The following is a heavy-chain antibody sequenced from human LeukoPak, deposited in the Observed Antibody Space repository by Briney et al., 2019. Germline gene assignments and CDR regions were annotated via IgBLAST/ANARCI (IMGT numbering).Heavy chain of an antibody. CDR1: GVSISSGSYY. D-gene: IGHD5-24*01. V-gene: IGHV4-61*02. Sequence: SETLSLTCTVSGVSISSGSYYWRGIRQPAGKGLEWIGRIYTSGSTNYNPSLKSRVTISVDTSKNQFSLKLSSVTAADTAVYYCARDLGDGYPTGGAFDIWGQGTMVTVSS. J-gene: IGHJ3*02. CDR3: ARDLGDGYPTGGAFDI. CDR2: IYTSGST.